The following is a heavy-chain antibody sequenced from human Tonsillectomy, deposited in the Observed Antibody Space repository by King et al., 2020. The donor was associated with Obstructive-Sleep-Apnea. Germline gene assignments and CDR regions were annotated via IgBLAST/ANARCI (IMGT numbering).Heavy chain of an antibody. Sequence: VQLQQWGAGLLKPSETLSLTCAVYGGSFSGYYWSWIRQPPGKGLEWIGEINHSGSTNYNPSLKSRVTMSVDTSKNQFSLKLSSVTAADTAVYYCARGGYYDSSGGYFDYWGQGTLVTVSS. J-gene: IGHJ4*02. CDR2: INHSGST. V-gene: IGHV4-34*01. CDR3: ARGGYYDSSGGYFDY. CDR1: GGSFSGYY. D-gene: IGHD3-22*01.